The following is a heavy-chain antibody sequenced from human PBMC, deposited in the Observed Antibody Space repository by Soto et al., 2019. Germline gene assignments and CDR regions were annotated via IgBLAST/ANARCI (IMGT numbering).Heavy chain of an antibody. CDR1: GFNFGNYA. Sequence: EVQLLESGGGLVQPGGSLRLSCTASGFNFGNYAMGWARQAPGKGLEWLSSLAVPYTGAQTYYADSVAGRLTVSRDDSKNTLYLELNSLRAEDTAVYYCAKDWGRIAVAGWTDWGPGTLVTFSS. D-gene: IGHD6-19*01. CDR2: VPYTGAQT. CDR3: AKDWGRIAVAGWTD. J-gene: IGHJ4*02. V-gene: IGHV3-23*01.